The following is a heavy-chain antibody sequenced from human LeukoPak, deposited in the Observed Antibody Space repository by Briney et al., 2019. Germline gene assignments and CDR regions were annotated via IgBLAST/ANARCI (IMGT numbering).Heavy chain of an antibody. V-gene: IGHV3-53*01. CDR2: IYGDNT. Sequence: GGSLRLSCTVSGFTVSSNSMSWVRQAPGKGLEWVSFIYGDNTHYSDPVKGRFTISRDNSKNTLYLQMNSLRAEDTAVYYCARRAGAYSHPYDYWGQGTLVTVSS. CDR1: GFTVSSNS. D-gene: IGHD4/OR15-4a*01. J-gene: IGHJ4*02. CDR3: ARRAGAYSHPYDY.